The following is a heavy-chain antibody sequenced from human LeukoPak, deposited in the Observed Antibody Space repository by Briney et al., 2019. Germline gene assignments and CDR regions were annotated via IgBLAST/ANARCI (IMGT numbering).Heavy chain of an antibody. Sequence: HGESLKISCKGSGYSFTSYWISWVRQMPGKGLEWMGRIDPSDSYTNYSPSFQGHVTISADKSVSTAYLQWSSLKASDTAIFYCARQDIAGAGPFDYWGQGTLVTVSS. CDR1: GYSFTSYW. J-gene: IGHJ4*02. CDR2: IDPSDSYT. CDR3: ARQDIAGAGPFDY. D-gene: IGHD6-19*01. V-gene: IGHV5-10-1*01.